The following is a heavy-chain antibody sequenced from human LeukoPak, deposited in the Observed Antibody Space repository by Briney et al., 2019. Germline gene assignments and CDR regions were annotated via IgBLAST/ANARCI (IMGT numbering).Heavy chain of an antibody. J-gene: IGHJ6*02. CDR1: GFTFGDYV. Sequence: GRSLRLSCAASGFTFGDYVMHWVRQAPGKRLEWVSGISYNSGSNGYADSVKGRFTISRDNSKNTLYLQMNSLRAEDTAVYYCASLVVPAAMVYYYYGMDVWGQGTTVTVSS. CDR2: ISYNSGSN. CDR3: ASLVVPAAMVYYYYGMDV. V-gene: IGHV3-9*01. D-gene: IGHD2-2*01.